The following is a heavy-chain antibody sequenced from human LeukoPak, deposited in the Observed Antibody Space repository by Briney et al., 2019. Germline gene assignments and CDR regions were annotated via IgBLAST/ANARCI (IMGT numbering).Heavy chain of an antibody. V-gene: IGHV3-21*01. CDR3: ARPAGTYDYSYGMDV. Sequence: GGSLRLSCAASGFTFNNYNMNWVRQAPGKGLEWVSSISSSSTYIYYADSVKGRFTISRDNAKNSLYLQMNSLRAEDTAIYYCARPAGTYDYSYGMDVWGQGTTVTVSS. D-gene: IGHD6-19*01. J-gene: IGHJ6*02. CDR2: ISSSSTYI. CDR1: GFTFNNYN.